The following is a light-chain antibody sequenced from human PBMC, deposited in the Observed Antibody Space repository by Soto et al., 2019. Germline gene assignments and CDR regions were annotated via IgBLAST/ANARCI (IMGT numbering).Light chain of an antibody. CDR1: QGINNR. CDR3: LQVKSFPRT. CDR2: AAS. V-gene: IGKV1-12*01. Sequence: DIQMTQSPSSVSASVGDRVTITCRASQGINNRLAWFQQRPGRAPKYLIQAASILQSGFPSRFSGSGSGTDFTLTINSLQPEDLATYYCLQVKSFPRTFGQGTKVELK. J-gene: IGKJ1*01.